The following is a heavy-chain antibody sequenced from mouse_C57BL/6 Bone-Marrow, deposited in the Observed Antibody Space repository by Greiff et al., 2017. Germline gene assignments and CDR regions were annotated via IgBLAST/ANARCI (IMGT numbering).Heavy chain of an antibody. J-gene: IGHJ1*03. V-gene: IGHV5-2*03. CDR1: EYEFPSHD. CDR2: INSDGGST. Sequence: DVMLVESGGGLVQPGESLKLSCESNEYEFPSHDMSWVRKTPEKRLALVAAINSDGGSTYYPDTMERRFIISRDNTKKTLYLQMSSLRSEDTALYYCERRAPPLYYGSSDGDWYFDVWGTGTTVTVSS. CDR3: ERRAPPLYYGSSDGDWYFDV. D-gene: IGHD1-1*01.